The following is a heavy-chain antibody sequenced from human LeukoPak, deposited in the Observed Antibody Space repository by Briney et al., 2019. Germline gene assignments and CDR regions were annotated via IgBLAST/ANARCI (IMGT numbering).Heavy chain of an antibody. J-gene: IGHJ4*02. CDR2: ISTTSSYM. V-gene: IGHV3-21*04. CDR3: ARPYSSSLFPPPRADY. CDR1: GFTFSSYG. Sequence: GGSLRLSCAASGFTFSSYGMNWVRQAPGKGLEWVSFISTTSSYMYYADSVKGRFTISRDNAKNSLYLQMNSLRAEDTAIYYCARPYSSSLFPPPRADYWGPGTLVTVSS. D-gene: IGHD6-13*01.